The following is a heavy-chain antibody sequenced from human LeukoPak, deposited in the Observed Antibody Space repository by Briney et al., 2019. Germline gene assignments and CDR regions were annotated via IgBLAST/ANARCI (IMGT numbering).Heavy chain of an antibody. J-gene: IGHJ6*02. CDR1: GDSVSSTAAA. CDR2: TYYRSRWNT. V-gene: IGHV6-1*01. Sequence: SQTLSLTCAISGDSVSSTAAAWYWIRQSPSRGLEWLGRTYYRSRWNTDYALSVKSRITITADTSRNQFSLQLTSMTPEDAAVSYCVRVNVPDGTNYYGLDVWGQGTTVFVSS. CDR3: VRVNVPDGTNYYGLDV. D-gene: IGHD5-24*01.